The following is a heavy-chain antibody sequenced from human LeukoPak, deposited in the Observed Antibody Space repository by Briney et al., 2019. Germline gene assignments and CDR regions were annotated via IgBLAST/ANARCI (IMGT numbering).Heavy chain of an antibody. J-gene: IGHJ4*02. Sequence: GGSLRLSCVASGFTFSSHNMNWVRQAPGKGLEWVSYISSSYNTIYYRDSVQGRFTISRNNAKSSLYLQMNSLRVEDTAVYYCARDQANFYDTSGTYGDYFDFWGQGTLVTVSS. CDR3: ARDQANFYDTSGTYGDYFDF. D-gene: IGHD3-22*01. CDR2: ISSSYNTI. V-gene: IGHV3-48*04. CDR1: GFTFSSHN.